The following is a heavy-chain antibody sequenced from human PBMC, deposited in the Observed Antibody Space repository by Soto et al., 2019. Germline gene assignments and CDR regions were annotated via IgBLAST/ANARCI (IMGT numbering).Heavy chain of an antibody. Sequence: ASVKVSCKASGYTFTSYAMHWVRQAPGQRLEWMGWINAGNGNTKHSQKFQGRVTITRDTSASTAYMELSSLRSEDTAVYYCARDSVEQQLVFTFDIWGQGTMVTVSS. CDR3: ARDSVEQQLVFTFDI. V-gene: IGHV1-3*01. D-gene: IGHD6-13*01. CDR1: GYTFTSYA. CDR2: INAGNGNT. J-gene: IGHJ3*02.